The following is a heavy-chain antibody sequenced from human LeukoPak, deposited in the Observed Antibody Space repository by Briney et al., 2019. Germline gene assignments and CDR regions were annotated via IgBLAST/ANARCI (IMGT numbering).Heavy chain of an antibody. CDR2: IRYDGSNK. CDR3: ARGDFWGGPYTDAFDV. Sequence: PGGSLRLSCAASGFTFSSYGMHWVRQAPGKGLEWVAFIRYDGSNKYYADSVKGRFTISRDNAKNSLYLQMNSLRADDTSVYYCARGDFWGGPYTDAFDVWGQGTMVTVSS. V-gene: IGHV3-30*02. CDR1: GFTFSSYG. J-gene: IGHJ3*01. D-gene: IGHD3-3*01.